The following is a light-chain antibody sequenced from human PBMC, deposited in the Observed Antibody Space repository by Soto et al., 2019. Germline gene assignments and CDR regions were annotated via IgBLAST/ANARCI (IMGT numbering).Light chain of an antibody. CDR1: QSISTY. V-gene: IGKV1-39*01. CDR2: DAY. Sequence: DIQMTQSPSSLSASVGDRVTITCRASQSISTYLSWYQQKPGKAPKLLIYDAYSLQSGVPSRFSGSGSGTDFTLTISSLQPDDFATYYCQQTYSTLDTFGQGTKLEIK. CDR3: QQTYSTLDT. J-gene: IGKJ2*01.